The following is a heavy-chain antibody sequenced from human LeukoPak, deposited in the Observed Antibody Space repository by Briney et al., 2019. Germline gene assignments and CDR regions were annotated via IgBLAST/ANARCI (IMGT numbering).Heavy chain of an antibody. J-gene: IGHJ4*02. V-gene: IGHV4-39*07. Sequence: SETLSLTCTVSAGFISSGSYYWSWLRQPPGRGLEWIAEINHSGSINYNPTLKRRVTLSVDTSKNTFSLKLSSLTAAPTAVYYCARGLVILMLFYFWGQETLFTVSS. D-gene: IGHD3-9*01. CDR3: ARGLVILMLFYF. CDR2: INHSGSI. CDR1: AGFISSGSYY.